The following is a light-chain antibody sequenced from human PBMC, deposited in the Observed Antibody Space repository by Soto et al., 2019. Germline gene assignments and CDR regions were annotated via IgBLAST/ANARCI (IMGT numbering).Light chain of an antibody. CDR2: GAS. CDR1: QSVSSNS. Sequence: EIVLTQSPGTLSLSPGERATLSCKASQSVSSNSLAWYQQKPGQAPRLLIYGASSGATGIPDRFSGSGSGTDFTLTISRLEPEDFAVYYCQQYGSSRTFGQGTKVDIK. CDR3: QQYGSSRT. J-gene: IGKJ1*01. V-gene: IGKV3-20*01.